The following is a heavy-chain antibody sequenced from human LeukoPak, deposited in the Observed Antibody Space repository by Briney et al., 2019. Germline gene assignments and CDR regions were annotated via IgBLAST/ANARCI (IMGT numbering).Heavy chain of an antibody. CDR3: VRDGGVSGYDLLDY. J-gene: IGHJ4*02. D-gene: IGHD5-12*01. Sequence: GGSLRLSCAASGFTFSNYWMTWVRQAPGKGLEWVAHINQDGSKQYYMDSVKARFTISRDNAKNSLSLQMNSLRAEDTAVYYCVRDGGVSGYDLLDYWGQGTLVTVSS. CDR2: INQDGSKQ. V-gene: IGHV3-7*01. CDR1: GFTFSNYW.